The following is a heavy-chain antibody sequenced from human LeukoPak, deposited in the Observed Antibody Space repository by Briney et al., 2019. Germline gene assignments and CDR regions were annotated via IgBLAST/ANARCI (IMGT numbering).Heavy chain of an antibody. V-gene: IGHV4-34*01. CDR2: INHSGST. D-gene: IGHD5-24*01. Sequence: SETLSLTCAVYGGSFSGYYWSWIRQPPGKGLEWIGEINHSGSTNYNPSLKSRVTISVDTSKNQFSLKLGSWPAADTAFYYWAGVGPPRATREVKIDYGGQEPLSPSPQ. CDR3: AGVGPPRATREVKIDY. CDR1: GGSFSGYY. J-gene: IGHJ4*02.